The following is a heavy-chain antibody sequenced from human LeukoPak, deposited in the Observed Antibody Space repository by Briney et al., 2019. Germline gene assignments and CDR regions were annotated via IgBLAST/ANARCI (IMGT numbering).Heavy chain of an antibody. D-gene: IGHD6-13*01. CDR2: ISYDGSNK. V-gene: IGHV3-30*04. Sequence: GGSLRLSCAASGFTFSSYAMHWVRQAPGKGLEWVAVISYDGSNKYYADSVKGRFTIYRDNSKNTLYLQMNSLRAEDTAVYYCAKECKDASSWYIDYWGQGTLVTVSS. J-gene: IGHJ4*02. CDR1: GFTFSSYA. CDR3: AKECKDASSWYIDY.